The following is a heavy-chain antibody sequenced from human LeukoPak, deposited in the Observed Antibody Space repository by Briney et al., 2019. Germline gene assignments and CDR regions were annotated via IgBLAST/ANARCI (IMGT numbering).Heavy chain of an antibody. CDR2: ISAYNGNT. J-gene: IGHJ6*02. V-gene: IGHV1-18*01. CDR1: GYTFTSYG. CDR3: ARDCGDTAMVIQFLYYYYGMDV. D-gene: IGHD5-18*01. Sequence: ASVKVSCKASGYTFTSYGISWVRQAPGQVLEWMGWISAYNGNTNYAQKLQGRVTMTTDTSTSTAYMELRSLRSDDTAVYYCARDCGDTAMVIQFLYYYYGMDVWGQGTTVTVSS.